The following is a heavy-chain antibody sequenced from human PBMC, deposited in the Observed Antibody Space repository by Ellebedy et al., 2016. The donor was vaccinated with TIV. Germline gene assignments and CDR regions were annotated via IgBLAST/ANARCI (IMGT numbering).Heavy chain of an antibody. CDR3: ARGGPRIQLWRPNADHIYFDY. CDR2: IYYSGST. Sequence: SETLSLXCTVSGGSISSSSYYWGWIRQPPGKGLEWIGSIYYSGSTYYNPSLKSRVTISVDTSKNQFSLKLSSVTAADTAVYYCARGGPRIQLWRPNADHIYFDYWGQGTLVTVSS. J-gene: IGHJ4*02. CDR1: GGSISSSSYY. D-gene: IGHD5-18*01. V-gene: IGHV4-39*07.